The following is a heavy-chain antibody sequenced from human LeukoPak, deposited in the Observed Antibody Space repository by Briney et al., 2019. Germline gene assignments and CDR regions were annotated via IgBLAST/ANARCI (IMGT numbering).Heavy chain of an antibody. D-gene: IGHD3-22*01. CDR2: IIWNGGST. Sequence: GGSLRPSSAAAGFTFDDYGMSWVRQAPGKGLEWVSGIIWNGGSTGYADSVKGRFTISRDNAKNSLYLQMNSLRAEDTALYYCARGYDSSGYAPPTFDYWGQGTLVTVSS. J-gene: IGHJ4*02. CDR1: GFTFDDYG. V-gene: IGHV3-20*04. CDR3: ARGYDSSGYAPPTFDY.